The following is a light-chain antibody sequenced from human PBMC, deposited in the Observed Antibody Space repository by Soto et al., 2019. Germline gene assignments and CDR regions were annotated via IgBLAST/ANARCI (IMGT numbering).Light chain of an antibody. CDR3: QQYSISPRT. J-gene: IGKJ1*01. Sequence: EIVLTQSPGTLSLSPGERATLSCRASQSVSSYLAWYQQKPGQAPRLLIYGASSRATGIPDRFSGSGSGIDYTLTISRLEPEDFAVYYCQQYSISPRTFGQGTKVEIK. CDR2: GAS. CDR1: QSVSSY. V-gene: IGKV3-20*01.